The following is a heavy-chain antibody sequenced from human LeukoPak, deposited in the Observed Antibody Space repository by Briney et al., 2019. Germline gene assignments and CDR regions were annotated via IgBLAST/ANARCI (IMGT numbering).Heavy chain of an antibody. CDR3: ARRFYYDILTGYSN. CDR1: GGSISSSSYY. Sequence: SETQSLTCTVSGGSISSSSYYWGWIRQPPGKGLEWIGSIYYSGSTYYNPSLKSRVTISVDTSKNQFSLKLSSVTAADTAVYYCARRFYYDILTGYSNWGQGTLVTVSS. J-gene: IGHJ4*02. CDR2: IYYSGST. D-gene: IGHD3-9*01. V-gene: IGHV4-39*01.